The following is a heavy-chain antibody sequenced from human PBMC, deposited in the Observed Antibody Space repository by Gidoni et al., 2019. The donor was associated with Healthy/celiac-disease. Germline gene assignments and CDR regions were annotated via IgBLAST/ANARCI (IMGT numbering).Heavy chain of an antibody. D-gene: IGHD3-3*01. CDR1: GFTFSSYA. J-gene: IGHJ3*02. Sequence: QVQLVESGGGVVQPGRSLRLSCAASGFTFSSYAMHWVRQAPGKGLEWVAVISDEGSNKYYADSVKGRFTISRDNSKNTLYLQMNRLRAEDTAGYYCASNGLRFLEWLGGAFDIWGQGTMVTVSS. CDR3: ASNGLRFLEWLGGAFDI. V-gene: IGHV3-30*01. CDR2: ISDEGSNK.